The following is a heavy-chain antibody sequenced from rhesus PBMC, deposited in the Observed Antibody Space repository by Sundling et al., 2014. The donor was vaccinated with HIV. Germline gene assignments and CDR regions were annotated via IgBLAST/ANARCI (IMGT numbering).Heavy chain of an antibody. CDR2: IGGSSGTT. V-gene: IGHV4-165*01. CDR1: GGSINEGYR. J-gene: IGHJ4*01. CDR3: AKKRLTFWSFIDY. D-gene: IGHD2-15*01. Sequence: QVQLQESGPGLVKPSETLSLICAVSGGSINEGYRWAWIRQSPGKGLEWIGYIGGSSGTTYYNPSLKSRVTISTDTSKNQFSLKLSSVTAADTAMYFCAKKRLTFWSFIDYWGRGSPGHRLL.